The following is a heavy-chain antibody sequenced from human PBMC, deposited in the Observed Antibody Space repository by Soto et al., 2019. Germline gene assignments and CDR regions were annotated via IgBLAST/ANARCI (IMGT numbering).Heavy chain of an antibody. V-gene: IGHV4-30-2*01. CDR3: ARGGLVRGVMPLG. D-gene: IGHD3-10*01. CDR2: IYHSGST. Sequence: QLQLQESGSGLVKPSQTLSLTCAVSGGSISSGGYSWSWIRQPPGKGLEWIGYIYHSGSTYYNPSLKSRVXXSXDXXKNQFSLKLSSVTAADTAVYYCARGGLVRGVMPLGWGQGTLVTVSS. CDR1: GGSISSGGYS. J-gene: IGHJ4*02.